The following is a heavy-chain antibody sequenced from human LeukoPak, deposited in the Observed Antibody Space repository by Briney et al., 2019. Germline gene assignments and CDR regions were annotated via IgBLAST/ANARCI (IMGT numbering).Heavy chain of an antibody. CDR2: MNQHGGAQ. CDR1: GFSFSSNW. J-gene: IGHJ4*02. V-gene: IGHV3-7*03. Sequence: GGSLRLSCAASGFSFSSNWMSWVRQAPGEGLDWVATMNQHGGAQYYMDSVKGRFTISRDHAKNSLYLQMDSLTVEDTALYYCARDLSSSWFSLGYWGQGTPVTVSS. CDR3: ARDLSSSWFSLGY. D-gene: IGHD6-13*01.